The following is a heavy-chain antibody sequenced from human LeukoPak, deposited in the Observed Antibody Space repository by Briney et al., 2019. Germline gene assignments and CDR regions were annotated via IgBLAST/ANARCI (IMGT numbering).Heavy chain of an antibody. J-gene: IGHJ2*01. CDR1: GFTFSSYT. CDR2: ISSSSSYI. D-gene: IGHD3-10*01. Sequence: SGGSLRLSCAASGFTFSSYTMNWVRQAPGKGLEWVSSISSSSSYIYYADSVKGRFTISRDNAKNSLYLQINSLRAEDTAVYYCARGAPTGDWFFDLWGRGTLVTVSS. CDR3: ARGAPTGDWFFDL. V-gene: IGHV3-21*01.